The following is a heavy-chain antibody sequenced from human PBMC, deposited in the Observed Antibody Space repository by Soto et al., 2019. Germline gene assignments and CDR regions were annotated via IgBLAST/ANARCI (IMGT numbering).Heavy chain of an antibody. Sequence: GASVKVSCKASGYTFTDHYINWVRQAPGHAPEYMGWIHPNSGETKYVERFQGRVTMTRDTSISTAYLELRRLTSDDTAVYYCASDLSRQSWKWSDPRGQRSRVTVSS. CDR3: ASDLSRQSWKWSDP. CDR1: GYTFTDHY. D-gene: IGHD1-1*01. J-gene: IGHJ5*02. CDR2: IHPNSGET. V-gene: IGHV1-2*02.